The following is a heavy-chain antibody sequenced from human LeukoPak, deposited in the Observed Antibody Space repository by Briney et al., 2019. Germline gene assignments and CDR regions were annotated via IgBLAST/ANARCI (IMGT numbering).Heavy chain of an antibody. J-gene: IGHJ4*02. D-gene: IGHD6-13*01. V-gene: IGHV3-11*01. CDR3: ARDSAPEAAAGSCDY. CDR1: GFTFSDYY. Sequence: GGSLRLSCAAPGFTFSDYYMSWIRQAPGKGLEWVSYISSSGSTIYYADSVKGRFTISRDNAKNSLYLQMNSLRAEDTAVYYCARDSAPEAAAGSCDYWGQGTLVTVSS. CDR2: ISSSGSTI.